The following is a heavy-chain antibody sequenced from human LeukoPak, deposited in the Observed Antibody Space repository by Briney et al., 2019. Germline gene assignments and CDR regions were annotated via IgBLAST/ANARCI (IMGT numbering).Heavy chain of an antibody. V-gene: IGHV4-59*08. CDR1: GGSISSYY. J-gene: IGHJ6*02. D-gene: IGHD2-2*01. CDR2: IYYSGST. Sequence: PSETLSLTCTVSGGSISSYYWSWIRQPPGKGLEWIGYIYYSGSTNYNPSLKSRATISVDTSKNQFSLKLSSVTAADTAVYYCARSSTSPLYYGMDVWGQGTLVTVSS. CDR3: ARSSTSPLYYGMDV.